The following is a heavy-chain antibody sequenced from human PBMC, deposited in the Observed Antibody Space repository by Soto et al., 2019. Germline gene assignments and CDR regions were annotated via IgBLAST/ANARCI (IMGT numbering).Heavy chain of an antibody. J-gene: IGHJ4*02. V-gene: IGHV3-23*01. CDR3: AKHRGTLYGVFDY. Sequence: PGGSLRLSCAASGFTFSSYAMSWVRQAPGKGLEWVSGMTGSGGSTYYADSVKGRFTISRDNSMNTVYLQMNSLRAEDTAAYYCAKHRGTLYGVFDYWSQGTLVTVSS. CDR1: GFTFSSYA. D-gene: IGHD2-8*01. CDR2: MTGSGGST.